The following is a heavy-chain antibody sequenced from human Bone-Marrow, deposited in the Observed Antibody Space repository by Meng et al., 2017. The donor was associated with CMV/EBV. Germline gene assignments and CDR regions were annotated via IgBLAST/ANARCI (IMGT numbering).Heavy chain of an antibody. CDR2: ISGSGGST. J-gene: IGHJ4*02. CDR3: AKNFRSLIAVAGPFDY. V-gene: IGHV3-23*01. D-gene: IGHD6-19*01. Sequence: GGSLRLSCAASGFTFSSYAMSWVRQAPGKGLEWVSAISGSGGSTYYADSVKGRFTISRDNSKNTLYLQMNSLRAEDTAVYYCAKNFRSLIAVAGPFDYWGQGTRVTVSS. CDR1: GFTFSSYA.